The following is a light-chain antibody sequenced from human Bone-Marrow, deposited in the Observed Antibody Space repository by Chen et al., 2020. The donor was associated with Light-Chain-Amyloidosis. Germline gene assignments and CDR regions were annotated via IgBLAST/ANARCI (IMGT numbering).Light chain of an antibody. CDR1: NIGSTS. Sequence: SYVLTQPSSVSVAPGQTATIACGGNNIGSTSVHWYQQTPGKAPLLVVYDDSARPSGLPERLSGSNSGNTATLTISRVEAGDEAGDYCQVWDRSSDRPVFGGGTKLTVL. CDR3: QVWDRSSDRPV. J-gene: IGLJ3*02. V-gene: IGLV3-21*02. CDR2: DDS.